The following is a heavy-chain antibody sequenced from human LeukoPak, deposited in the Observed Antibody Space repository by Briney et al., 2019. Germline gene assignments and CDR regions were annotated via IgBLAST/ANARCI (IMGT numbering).Heavy chain of an antibody. Sequence: SETLSLTCAVYGGSFSGYYWSWIRQPPGKGLEWIGEINHSGSTNYNPSLKSRVTISVDTSKNQFSLKLSSVTAADTAVYYCASGTIAVAGTGGWFDPWGQGTQVTVSS. D-gene: IGHD6-19*01. CDR1: GGSFSGYY. CDR3: ASGTIAVAGTGGWFDP. CDR2: INHSGST. V-gene: IGHV4-34*01. J-gene: IGHJ5*02.